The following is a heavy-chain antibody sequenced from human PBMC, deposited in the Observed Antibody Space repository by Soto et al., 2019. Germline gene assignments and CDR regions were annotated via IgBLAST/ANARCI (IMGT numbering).Heavy chain of an antibody. CDR1: GGTFSSYA. D-gene: IGHD6-6*01. V-gene: IGHV1-69*01. Sequence: QVQLVQSGAEVKKPGSSVKVSCKASGGTFSSYAISWVRQAPGQGLEWMGGIIPIFGTAHYAQKFQGSVTITAHESTSTAYMELSSLGSEDTAVYYWARDTRQIATQGGDYWGKGTLVTVCS. CDR2: IIPIFGTA. J-gene: IGHJ4*02. CDR3: ARDTRQIATQGGDY.